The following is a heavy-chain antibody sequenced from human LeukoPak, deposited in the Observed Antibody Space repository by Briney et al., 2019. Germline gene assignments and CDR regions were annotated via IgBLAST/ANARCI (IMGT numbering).Heavy chain of an antibody. J-gene: IGHJ3*02. V-gene: IGHV3-30*03. D-gene: IGHD3-10*01. Sequence: PGGSLRLSCAGSGFTFSSYGMHWVRQAPGKGLERVAVISYDGSNKYYADSVKGRFTISRENAKNSLYLQMNSLRAGDTAVYYCARVGVRRVNSLGDAFDIWGQGTMVTVSS. CDR3: ARVGVRRVNSLGDAFDI. CDR1: GFTFSSYG. CDR2: ISYDGSNK.